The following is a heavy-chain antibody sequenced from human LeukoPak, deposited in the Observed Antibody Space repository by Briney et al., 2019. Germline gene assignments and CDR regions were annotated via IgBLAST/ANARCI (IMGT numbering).Heavy chain of an antibody. D-gene: IGHD3-3*01. CDR1: GYTFTSYG. J-gene: IGHJ4*02. Sequence: GASVKVSCKASGYTFTSYGISWVRQAPGQGLEWMGWISAYNGNTNYAQKLQGRVTLTTDTSTSTAYMELRRLRSDDTPVYYCARVVLRSNPADYWGQGTLVTVCS. V-gene: IGHV1-18*01. CDR3: ARVVLRSNPADY. CDR2: ISAYNGNT.